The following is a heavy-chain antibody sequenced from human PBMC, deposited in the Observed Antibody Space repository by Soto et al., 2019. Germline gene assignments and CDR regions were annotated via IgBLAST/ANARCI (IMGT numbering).Heavy chain of an antibody. CDR2: IYYSGGT. J-gene: IGHJ4*02. CDR1: GDYIKSSHW. D-gene: IGHD2-21*02. CDR3: ARAPTLRPAFYY. Sequence: HVQLQESGPGLVKPSGTLSLTCTVSGDYIKSSHWYSWVRQPPGKGLEWIGEIYYSGGTNLNPSLKSRVTMSLGKFKNEIFLNLASVTAADTASYYCARAPTLRPAFYYWGQGALVTVSA. V-gene: IGHV4-4*02.